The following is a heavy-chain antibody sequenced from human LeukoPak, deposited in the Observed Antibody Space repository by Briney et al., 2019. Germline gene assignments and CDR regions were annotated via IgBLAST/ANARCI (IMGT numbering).Heavy chain of an antibody. CDR3: AKDHDSGSYYDYFDY. D-gene: IGHD1-26*01. J-gene: IGHJ4*02. CDR1: GFTFSSYA. CDR2: ISGSGGST. Sequence: GGSLRLSCAASGFTFSSYAMSWVRQAPGKGLEWVSAISGSGGSTYYADSVKGRFTISRDNSKNTLYLQMNSLRAEDTAVYYCAKDHDSGSYYDYFDYWGQGTLVTASS. V-gene: IGHV3-23*01.